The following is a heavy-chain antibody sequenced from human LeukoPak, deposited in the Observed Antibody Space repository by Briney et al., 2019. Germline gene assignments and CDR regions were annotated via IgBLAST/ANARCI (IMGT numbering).Heavy chain of an antibody. CDR2: ISSSNSYI. J-gene: IGHJ4*02. D-gene: IGHD6-13*01. CDR3: ARGGESSSWYYSFDY. Sequence: GGSLRLPCAASGFTFSSYSMNWVRQAPGKGLKWVSSISSSNSYIYYADSVKGRFTISRDNAKNSLYLQMNSLRAEDTAVYYCARGGESSSWYYSFDYWGQGTLVTVSS. V-gene: IGHV3-21*01. CDR1: GFTFSSYS.